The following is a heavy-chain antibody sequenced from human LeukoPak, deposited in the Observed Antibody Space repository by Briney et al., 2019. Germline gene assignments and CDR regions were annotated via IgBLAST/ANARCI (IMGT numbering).Heavy chain of an antibody. J-gene: IGHJ5*02. CDR1: GGSVRRGNYY. V-gene: IGHV4-61*02. CDR2: IYTSGTT. Sequence: SQTLSLTCTVSGGSVRRGNYYWTWIRQPAGSGLEWIGRIYTSGTTDYNPSLRTRVTISVDASRNQFSLNLSSVTAADTAVYYCAGCSGASCFSWFDPWGQGTLVTVSS. D-gene: IGHD2-15*01. CDR3: AGCSGASCFSWFDP.